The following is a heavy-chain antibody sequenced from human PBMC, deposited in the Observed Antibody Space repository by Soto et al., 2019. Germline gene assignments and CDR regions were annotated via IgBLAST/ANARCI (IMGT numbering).Heavy chain of an antibody. Sequence: PGGSLRLSCAASGFTFSSYAMHWVRQAPGKGLEWVAVISYDGSNKYYADSVKGRFTISRDNSKNTLYLQMNGLRAEDTAVYYCARSEIGGFWSGYYSHYYYGMDVWGQGTTVTVSS. V-gene: IGHV3-30-3*01. J-gene: IGHJ6*02. CDR3: ARSEIGGFWSGYYSHYYYGMDV. D-gene: IGHD3-3*01. CDR1: GFTFSSYA. CDR2: ISYDGSNK.